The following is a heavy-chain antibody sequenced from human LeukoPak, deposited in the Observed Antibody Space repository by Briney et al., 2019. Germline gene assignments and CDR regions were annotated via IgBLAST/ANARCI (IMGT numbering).Heavy chain of an antibody. V-gene: IGHV3-30*02. CDR1: GFTFSGYW. D-gene: IGHD1-1*01. CDR3: AKVWKNRYYYYMDV. CDR2: IRYDGSNK. Sequence: LAGGSLRLSCAASGFTFSGYWMSWVRQAPGKGLEWVAFIRYDGSNKYYADSVKGRFTISRDNSKNTLYLQMNSLRAEDTAVYYCAKVWKNRYYYYMDVWGKGTTVTISS. J-gene: IGHJ6*03.